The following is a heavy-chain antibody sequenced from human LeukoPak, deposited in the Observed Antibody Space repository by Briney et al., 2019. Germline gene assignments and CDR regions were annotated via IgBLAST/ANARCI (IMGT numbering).Heavy chain of an antibody. Sequence: SETLSLTCTVSGGSVSSADYYWNWIRQPPGKGLEWIGYIYYSGSTNYSPSLKSRVTISIDTSKNQFSLKLSSVTAADTAVYYCARGPGDTSMVNQRDHYYYYAMDVWGQGTTVIVSS. D-gene: IGHD5-18*01. CDR3: ARGPGDTSMVNQRDHYYYYAMDV. V-gene: IGHV4-61*08. CDR1: GGSVSSADYY. CDR2: IYYSGST. J-gene: IGHJ6*02.